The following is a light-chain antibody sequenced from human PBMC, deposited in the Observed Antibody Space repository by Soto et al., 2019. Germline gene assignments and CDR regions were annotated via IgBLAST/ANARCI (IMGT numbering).Light chain of an antibody. V-gene: IGKV3-20*01. CDR3: QQYGSSPTWT. J-gene: IGKJ1*01. CDR2: GAS. CDR1: QSVSSDY. Sequence: ESVLTQSPGTLSLSPGERATLSCRASQSVSSDYLAWYPQKPGQAPRLLIYGASTRATGIPDRFSGSGSGTDFTLTISRLEPDDSAVYYCQQYGSSPTWTFGQGTKVEIK.